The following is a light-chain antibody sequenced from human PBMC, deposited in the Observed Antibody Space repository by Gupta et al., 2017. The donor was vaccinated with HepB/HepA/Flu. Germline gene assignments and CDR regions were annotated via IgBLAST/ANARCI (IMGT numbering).Light chain of an antibody. J-gene: IGKJ3*01. V-gene: IGKV3-15*01. CDR2: GAS. CDR3: QQYNNWPPIT. Sequence: EIVMTQSPATLSVSPGERATLSCSARQSVSSNLAWYQQKPGQAPRLLIYGASTRATGIPARFSGSGSGTEFTLTISSLQSEDFAVYYCQQYNNWPPITFGPGTKVDIK. CDR1: QSVSSN.